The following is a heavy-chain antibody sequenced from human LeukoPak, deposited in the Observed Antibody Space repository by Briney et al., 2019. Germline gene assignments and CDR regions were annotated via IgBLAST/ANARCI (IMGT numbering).Heavy chain of an antibody. CDR1: GAALSEYY. Sequence: PSETLSLTCAVYGAALSEYYWSWIRQSPGKGLEWVSVISSGGSTYYADSVTGRFTISRDNSKNTLYLQMNSLRVEDTAVYYCGRDLIGTAASWDCWGQGTLVTVSS. CDR3: GRDLIGTAASWDC. J-gene: IGHJ4*02. D-gene: IGHD6-25*01. CDR2: ISSGGST. V-gene: IGHV3-53*01.